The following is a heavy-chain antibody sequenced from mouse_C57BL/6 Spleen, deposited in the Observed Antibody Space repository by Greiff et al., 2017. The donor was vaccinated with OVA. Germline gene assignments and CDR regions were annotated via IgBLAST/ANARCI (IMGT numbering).Heavy chain of an antibody. J-gene: IGHJ2*01. CDR3: AREGFYYYGSSLDY. V-gene: IGHV1-55*01. CDR1: GYTFTSYW. D-gene: IGHD1-1*01. Sequence: QVQLQQPGAELVKPGASVKMSCKASGYTFTSYWITWVKQRPGQGLEWIGDIYPGSGSTNYNEKFKSKATLTVDTSSSTAYMQLSSLTSEDSAVYYGAREGFYYYGSSLDYWGQGTTLTVSS. CDR2: IYPGSGST.